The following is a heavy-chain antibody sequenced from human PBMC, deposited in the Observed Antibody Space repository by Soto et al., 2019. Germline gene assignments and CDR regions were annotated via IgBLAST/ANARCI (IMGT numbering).Heavy chain of an antibody. D-gene: IGHD3-22*01. J-gene: IGHJ5*02. CDR2: IIPIFGTA. V-gene: IGHV1-69*13. CDR1: GGTFISYP. Sequence: SVNVSCKASGGTFISYPISWVRQGTGQGLEWMGGIIPIFGTANYAQKFQGRVTITADESTSTAYMELSSLRSEDTAVYYCARVPRGDYYDSSGGFDPWGQGTLVTVSS. CDR3: ARVPRGDYYDSSGGFDP.